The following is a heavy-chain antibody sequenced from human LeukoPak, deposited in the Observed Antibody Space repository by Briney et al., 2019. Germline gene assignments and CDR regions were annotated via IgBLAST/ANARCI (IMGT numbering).Heavy chain of an antibody. CDR2: IRYDGSNK. CDR1: GFTFSSYA. CDR3: AKTDRITMVGKD. D-gene: IGHD3-10*01. Sequence: GGSLRLSCAASGFTFSSYAMSWVRQAPGKGLEWVAFIRYDGSNKYYADSVKGRFTISRDNSKNTLYLQMNSLRAEDTAVYYCAKTDRITMVGKDWGQGTLVTVSS. V-gene: IGHV3-30*02. J-gene: IGHJ4*02.